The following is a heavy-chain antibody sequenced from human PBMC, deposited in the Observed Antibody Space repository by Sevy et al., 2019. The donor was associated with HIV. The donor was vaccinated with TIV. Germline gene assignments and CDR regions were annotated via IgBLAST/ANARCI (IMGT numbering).Heavy chain of an antibody. CDR3: TTKKDFWSGYFYFDY. CDR2: IKSKTDGGTT. D-gene: IGHD3-3*01. Sequence: GGSLRLSCAASGFTFSKAWMNWVRQAPGKGLEWVGRIKSKTDGGTTDYAASVKGRFTISREDSKNTLYLQMNSLKTDDTAVYYCTTKKDFWSGYFYFDYWGREPWSPSPQ. V-gene: IGHV3-15*05. CDR1: GFTFSKAW. J-gene: IGHJ4*02.